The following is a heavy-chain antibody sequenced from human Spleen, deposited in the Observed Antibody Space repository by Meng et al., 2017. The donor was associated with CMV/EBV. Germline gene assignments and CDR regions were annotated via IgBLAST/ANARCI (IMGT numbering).Heavy chain of an antibody. D-gene: IGHD3-22*01. Sequence: ASVKVSCKASGYTFTSYDINWVRQATGQGLEWMGWMNPNSGNTGYAQKFQGRVTMTRNTSISTAYMELSSLRSEDTAVYYCARGLQPDEKYYYYDSSGYYYFDYWGQGTLVTVSS. CDR1: GYTFTSYD. CDR2: MNPNSGNT. J-gene: IGHJ4*02. V-gene: IGHV1-8*01. CDR3: ARGLQPDEKYYYYDSSGYYYFDY.